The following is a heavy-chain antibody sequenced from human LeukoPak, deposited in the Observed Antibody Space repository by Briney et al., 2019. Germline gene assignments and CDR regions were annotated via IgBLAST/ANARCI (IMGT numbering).Heavy chain of an antibody. D-gene: IGHD5-18*01. V-gene: IGHV1-2*02. CDR1: GYTFTGYY. J-gene: IGHJ5*02. CDR2: INPNSGGT. CDR3: ARDPVDTAMVRFDP. Sequence: ASVKVSCKASGYTFTGYYMHWVQQAPGQGLEWMGWINPNSGGTNYAQKFQGRVTMTRDTSISTAYMELSRLRSDDTAVYYCARDPVDTAMVRFDPWGQGTLVTVSS.